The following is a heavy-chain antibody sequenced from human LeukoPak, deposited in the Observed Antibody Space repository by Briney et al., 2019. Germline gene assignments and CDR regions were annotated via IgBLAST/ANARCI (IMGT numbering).Heavy chain of an antibody. CDR1: DYSISSGDY. Sequence: PSETLSLTCAVSDYSISSGDYWGRIRPPPGKGLEWIGSVYYSGNTHYSPSLKNRVTISVDTSKNQFSLKLRSVTAADTALYYCARNDSSGYFDYWGQGTLVTVSS. J-gene: IGHJ4*02. CDR2: VYYSGNT. CDR3: ARNDSSGYFDY. V-gene: IGHV4-38-2*01. D-gene: IGHD3-22*01.